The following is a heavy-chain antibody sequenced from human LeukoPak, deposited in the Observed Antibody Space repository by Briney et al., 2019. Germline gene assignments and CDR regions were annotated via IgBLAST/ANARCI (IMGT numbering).Heavy chain of an antibody. D-gene: IGHD4-23*01. Sequence: ATVKVSCKASGGTFSSYAISWVRQAPGQGLEWMGGIIPIFGTANYAQKFQGRVTITADESTSTAYMELSSLRSEDTAVYYCASRTEGCYGGKRRNQFDYWGQGTLVTLSS. J-gene: IGHJ4*02. CDR3: ASRTEGCYGGKRRNQFDY. V-gene: IGHV1-69*13. CDR1: GGTFSSYA. CDR2: IIPIFGTA.